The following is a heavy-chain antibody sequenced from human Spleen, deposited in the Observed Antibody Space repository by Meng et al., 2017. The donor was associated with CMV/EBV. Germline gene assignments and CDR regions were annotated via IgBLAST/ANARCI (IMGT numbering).Heavy chain of an antibody. D-gene: IGHD3-3*01. CDR1: GFTFSSYA. V-gene: IGHV3-30-3*02. CDR2: ISYDGSNK. J-gene: IGHJ4*02. CDR3: AKHNSRVVIGGGVDY. Sequence: GESLKISCAASGFTFSSYAMHWVRQAPGKGLEWVAVISYDGSNKYYADSVKGRFTISRDNSKNTLYLQMHSLRAEDTAMYYCAKHNSRVVIGGGVDYWGQGTLVTVSS.